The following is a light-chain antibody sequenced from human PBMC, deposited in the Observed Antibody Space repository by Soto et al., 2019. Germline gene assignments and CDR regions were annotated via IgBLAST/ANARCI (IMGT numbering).Light chain of an antibody. CDR3: QQYGSSPPT. J-gene: IGKJ1*01. CDR1: QSVNSNY. V-gene: IGKV3-20*01. Sequence: EIVLTPSPGTLSLSPGERATLCCRASQSVNSNYLAWYRRKPGQAPSLLIYGASTRATGIPGRFSGSGSGTDFTLTITRLEPADFAVYYCQQYGSSPPTFGQGTKVEIK. CDR2: GAS.